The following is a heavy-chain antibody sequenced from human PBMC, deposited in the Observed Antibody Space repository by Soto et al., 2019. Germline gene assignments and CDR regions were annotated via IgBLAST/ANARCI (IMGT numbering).Heavy chain of an antibody. CDR2: IKGDGSEK. V-gene: IGHV3-7*04. D-gene: IGHD3-9*01. CDR3: VRAISGSFAL. CDR1: GFSFITYW. Sequence: EVQLVESGGGLVQSGGSQRLSCEASGFSFITYWMNWVRQAPGTGLEWLASIKGDGSEKQYVDSVKGRFTISRDNAKNSLYLQMNSLSEEDTAVYYCVRAISGSFALWGQGTLVIVSS. J-gene: IGHJ4*02.